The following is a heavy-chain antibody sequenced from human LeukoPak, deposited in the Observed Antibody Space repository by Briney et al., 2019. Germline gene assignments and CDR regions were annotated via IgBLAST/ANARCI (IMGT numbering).Heavy chain of an antibody. D-gene: IGHD3-22*01. CDR3: ARDLYYFDSSGYYASDL. Sequence: GGSLRLSCAASGFTFSEYWMSWVRQAPGKGLEWVANIKQDGSEKHYVDSLRGRFTISRDNAKNSLDLQMNSLRAEDTAVYFCARDLYYFDSSGYYASDLWGQGTLVTVSS. V-gene: IGHV3-7*01. CDR2: IKQDGSEK. J-gene: IGHJ5*02. CDR1: GFTFSEYW.